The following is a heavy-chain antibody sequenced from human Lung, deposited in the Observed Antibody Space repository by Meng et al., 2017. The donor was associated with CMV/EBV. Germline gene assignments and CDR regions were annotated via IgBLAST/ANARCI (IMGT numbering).Heavy chain of an antibody. CDR1: GFTFGSYW. CDR3: TRDWRNAVDI. CDR2: IRFDGTGI. Sequence: GEXXTISCAASGFTFGSYWMHWVRQAPGRGLVWVSRIRFDGTGIGYADSVRGRFTISRDNAKNTVYLEMNSLRAEDTAVYYCTRDWRNAVDIGGQGTLVTVSS. J-gene: IGHJ3*02. V-gene: IGHV3-74*01.